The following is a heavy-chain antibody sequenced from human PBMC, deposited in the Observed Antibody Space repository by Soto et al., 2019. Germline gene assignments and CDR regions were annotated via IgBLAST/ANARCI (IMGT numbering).Heavy chain of an antibody. CDR1: GFTLSGHW. D-gene: IGHD3-10*02. Sequence: EMQLVESGGGLVQPGGSLRLSCVASGFTLSGHWMHWVRQVPGKALVWVSRISSDGGDTSYADSVRGRFIVSRDNARNTVYMEMNGLRAEDTAVYDWVSLSGAVAYLAFDIWCQGTTVTVSP. V-gene: IGHV3-74*01. J-gene: IGHJ3*02. CDR3: VSLSGAVAYLAFDI. CDR2: ISSDGGDT.